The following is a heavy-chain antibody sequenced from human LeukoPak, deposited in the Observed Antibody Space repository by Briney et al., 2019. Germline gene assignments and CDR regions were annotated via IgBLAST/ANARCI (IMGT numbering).Heavy chain of an antibody. V-gene: IGHV3-30-3*01. J-gene: IGHJ5*02. CDR2: ISYDGSNK. CDR1: GFTFSSYA. CDR3: ASKRGRILRLSSKEGWFDP. Sequence: GGSPRLSCAASGFTFSSYAMHWVRQAPGKGLEWVAVISYDGSNKYYADSVKGRFTISRDNSKNTLYLQMNSLRAEDTAVYYCASKRGRILRLSSKEGWFDPWGQGTLVTVSS. D-gene: IGHD3-16*01.